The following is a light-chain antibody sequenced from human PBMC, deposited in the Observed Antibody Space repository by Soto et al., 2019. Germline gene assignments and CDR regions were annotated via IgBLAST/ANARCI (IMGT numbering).Light chain of an antibody. CDR1: QNISRS. J-gene: IGKJ1*01. V-gene: IGKV3-15*01. CDR3: HQYNGWPRT. Sequence: EIAMTQSPVTRSLSPGERATLSWRASQNISRSLAWYQQKPGQGPSLLIYGTSTRAGGVPARFSGGGSGTEFTLTITSLQSEDFAVYYCHQYNGWPRTFGQGTKVDIK. CDR2: GTS.